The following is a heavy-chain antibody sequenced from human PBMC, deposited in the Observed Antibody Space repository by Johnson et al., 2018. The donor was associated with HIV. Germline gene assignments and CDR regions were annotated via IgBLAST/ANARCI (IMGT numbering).Heavy chain of an antibody. CDR1: GLTFSSYG. D-gene: IGHD1-26*01. CDR2: IRYDVTTK. V-gene: IGHV3-30*02. J-gene: IGHJ3*02. CDR3: AKDMRQWELLDAFDI. Sequence: QVQLVESGGGVVQPGGSLRLSCAASGLTFSSYGMHWVRQAPGKGLEWVAFIRYDVTTKYYADSVKGRFTISRDNFKNRLYLQMDSLRAEDTAVYYCAKDMRQWELLDAFDIWGQGTMVTVSS.